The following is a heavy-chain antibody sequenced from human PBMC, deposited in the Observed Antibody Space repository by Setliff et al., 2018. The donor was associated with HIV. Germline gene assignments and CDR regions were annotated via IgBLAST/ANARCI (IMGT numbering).Heavy chain of an antibody. CDR2: VNHSGSS. CDR1: GESFSGYY. V-gene: IGHV4-34*01. D-gene: IGHD3-22*01. Sequence: SETLSLTCAVYGESFSGYYWSWIRQPPGKGLEWIGEVNHSGSSSYNPSLKSRVNILVDTSKNQFSLKLTSVTAADTALYYCARVKMIAGTDYFDYWGQGTLVTVSS. J-gene: IGHJ4*02. CDR3: ARVKMIAGTDYFDY.